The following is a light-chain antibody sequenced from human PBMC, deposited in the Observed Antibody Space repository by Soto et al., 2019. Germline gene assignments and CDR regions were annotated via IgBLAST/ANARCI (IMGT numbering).Light chain of an antibody. V-gene: IGKV3-20*01. Sequence: EIVLTQSPGTLPLSPGVRATLSCRASQSVSSSYLAWYQQKPGQAPRLLIYRASSRATGIPDRFSGSWSGTDFTLTISRLEPEDLAVYYCQLYGSSPPLTFGGGTEVEIK. CDR2: RAS. CDR1: QSVSSSY. J-gene: IGKJ4*01. CDR3: QLYGSSPPLT.